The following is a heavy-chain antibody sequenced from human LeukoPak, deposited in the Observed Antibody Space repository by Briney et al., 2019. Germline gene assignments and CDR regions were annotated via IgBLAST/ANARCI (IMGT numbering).Heavy chain of an antibody. CDR3: ANVDSYWYFDL. CDR1: GFTFSSYA. Sequence: PGGSLRLSCAASGFTFSSYAMSWVRQAPGKGLEWVSDINSSGGSTYYADSVKGRFTISRDNSKNTLYLQMNKLRAEETAVYYSANVDSYWYFDLWGRGTLVTVSS. CDR2: INSSGGST. J-gene: IGHJ2*01. D-gene: IGHD3-9*01. V-gene: IGHV3-23*01.